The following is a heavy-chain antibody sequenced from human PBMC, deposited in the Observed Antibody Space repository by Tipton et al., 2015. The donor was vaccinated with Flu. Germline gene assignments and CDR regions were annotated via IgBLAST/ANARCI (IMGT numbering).Heavy chain of an antibody. CDR1: GGTFSGYY. CDR3: ARGTGYGTYFDS. D-gene: IGHD5-12*01. V-gene: IGHV4-34*01. J-gene: IGHJ4*02. Sequence: ARLVKPSETLSLTCAVYGGTFSGYYWTWIRQPPGKRLEWIGEINDSGSANYNPSLKSQVTMSVDTSKNQFSLKVKSVTAADTAVYYCARGTGYGTYFDSWGRGTLVTVSS. CDR2: INDSGSA.